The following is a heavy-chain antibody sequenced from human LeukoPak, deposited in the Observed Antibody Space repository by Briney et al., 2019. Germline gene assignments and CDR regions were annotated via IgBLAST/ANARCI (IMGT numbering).Heavy chain of an antibody. CDR2: ISGSGGST. CDR1: GFTFSSYA. D-gene: IGHD6-13*01. Sequence: GGSLRFSCAASGFTFSSYAMSWVRQAPGKGLEWVSAISGSGGSTYYADSVKGRFTITRDNSKNTLYLQMNSLRAEDTAVYYCAKGGIPAGPGYWGQGTLVTVSS. V-gene: IGHV3-23*01. J-gene: IGHJ4*02. CDR3: AKGGIPAGPGY.